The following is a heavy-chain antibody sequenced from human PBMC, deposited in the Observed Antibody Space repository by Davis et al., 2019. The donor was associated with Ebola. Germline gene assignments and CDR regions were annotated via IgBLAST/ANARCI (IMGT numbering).Heavy chain of an antibody. J-gene: IGHJ4*02. V-gene: IGHV3-72*01. Sequence: PGGSLRLSCAASGFTFSDHYMDWVRQAPGKGLEWVGRTRNKANSYTTEYAASVKGRFTISRDDSKNSLYLQMNSLKTEDTAVYYCARAGDYGDYVFDYWGQGTLVTVSS. CDR3: ARAGDYGDYVFDY. CDR2: TRNKANSYTT. D-gene: IGHD4-17*01. CDR1: GFTFSDHY.